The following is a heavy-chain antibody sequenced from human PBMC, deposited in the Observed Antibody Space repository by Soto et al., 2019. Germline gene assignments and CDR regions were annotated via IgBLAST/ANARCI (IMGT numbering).Heavy chain of an antibody. CDR3: ARVGSTVTTAFDY. D-gene: IGHD4-17*01. Sequence: SKTLSLTCTVSGGSISSYYWSWIRQPPGKGLEWIGYIYYSGSTNYNPSLKSRVTISVDTSKNQFSLKLSSVTAADTAVYYCARVGSTVTTAFDYWGQGTLVTVS. J-gene: IGHJ4*02. CDR1: GGSISSYY. V-gene: IGHV4-59*01. CDR2: IYYSGST.